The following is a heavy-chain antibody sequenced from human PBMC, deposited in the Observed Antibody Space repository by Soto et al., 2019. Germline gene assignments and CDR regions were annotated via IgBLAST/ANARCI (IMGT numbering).Heavy chain of an antibody. CDR2: ISSTGTTI. Sequence: PGGSLRLSCAASGFTFSSYEMDWVRQAPGKGLEWVSYISSTGTTIYYTDSVKGRFTISRDNAKNSLYLQMNSLRAEDTAVYYCARATTGDGAFDIWGQGKMVTVSS. D-gene: IGHD2-21*01. CDR1: GFTFSSYE. V-gene: IGHV3-48*03. J-gene: IGHJ3*02. CDR3: ARATTGDGAFDI.